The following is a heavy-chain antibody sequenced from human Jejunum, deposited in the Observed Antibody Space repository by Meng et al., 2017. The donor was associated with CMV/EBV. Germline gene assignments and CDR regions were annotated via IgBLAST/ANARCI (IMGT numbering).Heavy chain of an antibody. CDR1: GFSFSTYW. Sequence: LSFAASGFSFSTYWMLWVRQDPGTGLVWVSRINNAGSRAVYADSVMGRFTISRDNAKNTLYLQMNSLRAEDTAVYYCARDFSSGIDYWGQGTLVTVSS. D-gene: IGHD2/OR15-2a*01. V-gene: IGHV3-74*01. J-gene: IGHJ4*02. CDR3: ARDFSSGIDY. CDR2: INNAGSRA.